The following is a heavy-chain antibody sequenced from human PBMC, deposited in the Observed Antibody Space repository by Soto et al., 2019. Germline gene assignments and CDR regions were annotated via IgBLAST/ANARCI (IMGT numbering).Heavy chain of an antibody. CDR3: ARALYDSSGYQATYQFDY. V-gene: IGHV4-31*11. CDR1: GGSISSGVYY. CDR2: IYYSVIT. Sequence: TSETLSRTCAVSGGSISSGVYYCSWIRQHPGKGLELIGYIYYSVITYYNPSLKSRVTISVDTSKNQFSLKLSSVTAADTAVYYCARALYDSSGYQATYQFDYWGKGTRVTVSS. J-gene: IGHJ4*02. D-gene: IGHD3-22*01.